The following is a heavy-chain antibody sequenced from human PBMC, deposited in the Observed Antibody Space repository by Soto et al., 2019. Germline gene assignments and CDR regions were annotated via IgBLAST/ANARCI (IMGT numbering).Heavy chain of an antibody. CDR3: AKDLDSSSWYGTYYYGMDV. D-gene: IGHD6-13*01. J-gene: IGHJ6*02. Sequence: LRLSCAASGFTFSSYAMSWVRQAPGKGLEWVSAISGSGGSTYYADSVKGRFTISRDNSKNTLYLQMNSLRAEDTAVYYCAKDLDSSSWYGTYYYGMDVWGQGTTVTVSS. CDR2: ISGSGGST. CDR1: GFTFSSYA. V-gene: IGHV3-23*01.